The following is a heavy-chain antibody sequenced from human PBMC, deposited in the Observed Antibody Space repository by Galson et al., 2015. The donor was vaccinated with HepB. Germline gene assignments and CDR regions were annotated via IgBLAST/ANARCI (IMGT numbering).Heavy chain of an antibody. V-gene: IGHV1-69*13. CDR3: AREGIAAAVNPVDY. J-gene: IGHJ4*02. CDR2: ITPLFGTA. D-gene: IGHD6-13*01. CDR1: GGTFSRYT. Sequence: SVKVSCKASGGTFSRYTISWVRQAPGQGLEWMGGITPLFGTAKYAQKFQGRVTITADESTTTVYIDLSRLRSEDTAVYYCAREGIAAAVNPVDYWGQGTLVTVSS.